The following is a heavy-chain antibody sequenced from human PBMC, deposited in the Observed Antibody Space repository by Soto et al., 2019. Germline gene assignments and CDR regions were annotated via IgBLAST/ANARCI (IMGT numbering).Heavy chain of an antibody. D-gene: IGHD2-15*01. CDR1: GYSFSNYG. J-gene: IGHJ5*02. CDR2: IGTDDGNT. Sequence: QGQLVQSGAEVKQPGASVKVSCKASGYSFSNYGRSCVRQAPGQGLEWMGWIGTDDGNTNSGQKFQGRLTMTTDPSTTAPYMELSSLTSDDTAVYDCARDWYCSGATCHNGSDPWGQGTLVTVSS. CDR3: ARDWYCSGATCHNGSDP. V-gene: IGHV1-18*01.